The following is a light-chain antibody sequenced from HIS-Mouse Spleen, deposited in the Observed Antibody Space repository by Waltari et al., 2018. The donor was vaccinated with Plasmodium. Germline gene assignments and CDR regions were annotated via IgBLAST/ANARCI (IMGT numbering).Light chain of an antibody. J-gene: IGLJ3*02. CDR1: SSNIWTNY. CDR3: GTWDSSLSAGV. V-gene: IGLV1-51*01. CDR2: DNN. Sequence: QSVFTPPPSVSAAPGQQVTIPCSGSSSNIWTNYVSWYQQIPGTAPKLLIYDNNKRPSGIPDRFSGSKSGTSATLGITGLQTGDEADYYCGTWDSSLSAGVFGGGTKLTVL.